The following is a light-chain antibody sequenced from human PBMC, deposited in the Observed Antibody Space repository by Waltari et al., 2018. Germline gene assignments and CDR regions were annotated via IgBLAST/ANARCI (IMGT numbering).Light chain of an antibody. Sequence: EIALTQSPGTLSLSPGERAPLSCRASQSVSSSYLAWYHHKPGQAPRLLIYGASNRATGIPDRFSGSGSGTDFTLTINRLEPEDFAVYYCQYADTSLITFGQGTRLEIK. CDR3: QYADTSLIT. J-gene: IGKJ5*01. V-gene: IGKV3-20*01. CDR1: QSVSSSY. CDR2: GAS.